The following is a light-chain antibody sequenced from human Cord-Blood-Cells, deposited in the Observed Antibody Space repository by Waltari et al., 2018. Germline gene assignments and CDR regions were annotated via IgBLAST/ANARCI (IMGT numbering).Light chain of an antibody. V-gene: IGKV4-1*01. CDR2: WAS. CDR1: QSVLYSSNNKNY. Sequence: DIVMTQSPDSLAVSLCERATINCKSRQSVLYSSNNKNYLAWYQQKPGQPPKLPIYWASTRESGVPDRFSGSGSGTDFTLTISSLQAEDVAVYYCQQYYSTPYSFGQGTKLEIK. CDR3: QQYYSTPYS. J-gene: IGKJ2*03.